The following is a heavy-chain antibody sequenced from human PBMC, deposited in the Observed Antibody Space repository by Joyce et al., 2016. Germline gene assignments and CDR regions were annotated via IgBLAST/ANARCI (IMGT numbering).Heavy chain of an antibody. CDR3: VRNYLYGFDI. V-gene: IGHV3-48*01. Sequence: EVQLVESGGGLAQPGGSLRISCAASGFTFSSYTMNWVRQAAGKGLECLAYISSDRSTISYADSVNGRFTISRDNAKNSVYLQMNSLRAEDTAVDFCVRNYLYGFDIWGLGTMVTVS. CDR1: GFTFSSYT. J-gene: IGHJ3*02. CDR2: ISSDRSTI. D-gene: IGHD3-16*01.